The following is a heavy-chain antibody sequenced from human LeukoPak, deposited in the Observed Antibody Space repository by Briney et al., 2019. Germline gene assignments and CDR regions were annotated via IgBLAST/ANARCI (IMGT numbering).Heavy chain of an antibody. Sequence: ASVKVSCEASGYTFNTFDINWVRQASGQGLEWMGWINTNTGNPTYAQGFTGRFVFSLDTSVSTAYLQISSLKAEDTAVYYCARLLRYGSGSYYQTSYYYYMDVWGKGTTVTVSS. D-gene: IGHD3-10*01. V-gene: IGHV7-4-1*02. CDR1: GYTFNTFD. J-gene: IGHJ6*03. CDR3: ARLLRYGSGSYYQTSYYYYMDV. CDR2: INTNTGNP.